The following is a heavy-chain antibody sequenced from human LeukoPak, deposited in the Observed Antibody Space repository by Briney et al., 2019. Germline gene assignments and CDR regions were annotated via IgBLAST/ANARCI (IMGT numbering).Heavy chain of an antibody. D-gene: IGHD6-13*01. V-gene: IGHV4-34*01. J-gene: IGHJ6*02. CDR3: ARGTLRYSSSWWSYYGMDV. Sequence: PSETLSLTCAVYGGSFSGYYWSWIRQPPGKGLEWIGEINHSGSTNYNPSLKSRVTISVDTSKNQFSLKLSSVTTADTAVYYCARGTLRYSSSWWSYYGMDVWGQGTTVTVSS. CDR1: GGSFSGYY. CDR2: INHSGST.